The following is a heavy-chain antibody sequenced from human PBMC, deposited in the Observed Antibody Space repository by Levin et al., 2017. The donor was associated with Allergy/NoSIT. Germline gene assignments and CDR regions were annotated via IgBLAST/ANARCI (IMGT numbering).Heavy chain of an antibody. CDR1: GFTFDDYA. V-gene: IGHV3-9*01. CDR3: AKDRASNWYDTWFDP. D-gene: IGHD1-1*01. Sequence: QHGESLKISCAASGFTFDDYAMHWVRQAPGKGLEWVSGISWNSNRKDYADSVKGRFTISRDNAKNSLYLQMNSLRPEDTAFYYCAKDRASNWYDTWFDPWGRNPGHRLL. CDR2: ISWNSNRK. J-gene: IGHJ5*02.